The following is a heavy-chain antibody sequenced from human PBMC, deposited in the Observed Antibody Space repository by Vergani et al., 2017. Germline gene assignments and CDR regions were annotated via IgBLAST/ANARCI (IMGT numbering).Heavy chain of an antibody. J-gene: IGHJ5*02. CDR1: GFTFSSYS. V-gene: IGHV3-48*01. CDR3: ARGGLGCDRQLDP. CDR2: ISSSSSTI. Sequence: EVQLVESGGGLVQPGGSLRLSCAASGFTFSSYSMNWVRQAPGKGLEWVSYISSSSSTIYYADSVKGRFTISRDNAKNSLYLQMNSLRAEDTAVYYCARGGLGCDRQLDPWGQGTLVTVSS. D-gene: IGHD5-12*01.